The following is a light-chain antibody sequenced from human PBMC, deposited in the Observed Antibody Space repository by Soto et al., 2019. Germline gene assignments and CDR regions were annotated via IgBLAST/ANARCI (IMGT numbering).Light chain of an antibody. CDR2: GAS. V-gene: IGKV3-20*01. Sequence: EIVLTQSPGTLSLFLGGRATLSCRAGQSVKNNYLAWYQQKPGQAPRLLLFGASNRATDISDRFSGSGSGTDFTLTISRLEPEDFAVYYCQQYGSKPWTFGQGTEVEVK. J-gene: IGKJ1*01. CDR1: QSVKNNY. CDR3: QQYGSKPWT.